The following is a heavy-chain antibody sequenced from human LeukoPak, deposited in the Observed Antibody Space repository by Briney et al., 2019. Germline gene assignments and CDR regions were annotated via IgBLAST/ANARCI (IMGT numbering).Heavy chain of an antibody. CDR2: ISGSGGST. V-gene: IGHV3-23*01. D-gene: IGHD6-25*01. J-gene: IGHJ4*02. CDR1: GFTFSSYA. Sequence: GGSLRLSCAASGFTFSSYAMSWVRQAPGNGLEWVSAISGSGGSTYYADSVRGRFIISRDNSRNTLYLQMNSLRVEDRAIYYCAKYSVIDRAAGHFDLWGQGTQVTVSS. CDR3: AKYSVIDRAAGHFDL.